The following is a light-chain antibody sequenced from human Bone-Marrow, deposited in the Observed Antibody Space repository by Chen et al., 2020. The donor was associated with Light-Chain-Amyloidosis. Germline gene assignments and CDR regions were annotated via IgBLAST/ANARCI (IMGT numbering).Light chain of an antibody. CDR1: SSDVGGYES. CDR3: CSYAGSSPYV. Sequence: QSALTQPRSVSGSPGQSVTISCTGTSSDVGGYESVSWYQQHPGKAPKFLIYDVNKRPSGVPDLFSGSKSGNSASLTISGLQTEDEADYFCCSYAGSSPYVFGTGTTVTVL. V-gene: IGLV2-11*01. J-gene: IGLJ1*01. CDR2: DVN.